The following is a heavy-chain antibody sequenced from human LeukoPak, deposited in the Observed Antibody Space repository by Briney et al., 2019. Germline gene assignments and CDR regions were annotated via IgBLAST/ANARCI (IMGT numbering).Heavy chain of an antibody. CDR1: GFTFSSYA. V-gene: IGHV3-30*04. J-gene: IGHJ1*01. CDR3: ARESTAGYNSSWYGFRN. Sequence: GGSLRLSCAASGFTFSSYAMHWVRQAPGKGLEWVVVISYDGSNKYYADSVKGRFTISRDNAKNSLFLQMGSLRVEDTAVYYCARESTAGYNSSWYGFRNWGQGTLVSVSS. D-gene: IGHD6-13*01. CDR2: ISYDGSNK.